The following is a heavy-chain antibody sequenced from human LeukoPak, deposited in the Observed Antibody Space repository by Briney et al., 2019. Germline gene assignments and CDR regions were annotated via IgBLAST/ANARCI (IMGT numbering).Heavy chain of an antibody. CDR2: IYHSGST. CDR3: ARGEVDYGVTNY. V-gene: IGHV4-30-2*01. J-gene: IGHJ4*02. D-gene: IGHD4-17*01. Sequence: SETLSLTCAVSGGSISSGGYSWSWIRQPPGKGLEWIGYIYHSGSTYYNPSLKSRVTISVDRSKNQFSLKLSSVTAADTAVYYCARGEVDYGVTNYWGQGTLVTVSS. CDR1: GGSISSGGYS.